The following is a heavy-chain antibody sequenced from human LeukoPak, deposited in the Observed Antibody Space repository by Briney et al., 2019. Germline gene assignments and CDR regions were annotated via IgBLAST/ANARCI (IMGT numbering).Heavy chain of an antibody. CDR3: ARGKVVTMVRGVIITYFDY. Sequence: ASVTVSFKSSGYSFTKYFIHWVRQAPGQGREGMGIIIPSDGSTSYAQKFQGRVTMTRDTSTSTVYMELSSLRSEDTAVYYCARGKVVTMVRGVIITYFDYWGQGTLVTVSS. CDR2: IIPSDGST. CDR1: GYSFTKYF. D-gene: IGHD3-10*01. J-gene: IGHJ4*02. V-gene: IGHV1-46*01.